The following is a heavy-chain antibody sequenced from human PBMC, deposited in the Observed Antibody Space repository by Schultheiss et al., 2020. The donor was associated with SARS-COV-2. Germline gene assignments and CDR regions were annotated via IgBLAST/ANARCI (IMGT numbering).Heavy chain of an antibody. CDR3: AKRVWGSYRADYYYYGMDV. Sequence: GGSLRLSCAASGFTFDDYAMHWVRQAPGKGLEWVSGISGSGGSTYYADSVKGRFTISRDNAKNSLYLQMNSLRAEDTAVYYCAKRVWGSYRADYYYYGMDVWGQGTTVTVSS. CDR1: GFTFDDYA. V-gene: IGHV3-23*01. D-gene: IGHD3-16*02. J-gene: IGHJ6*02. CDR2: ISGSGGST.